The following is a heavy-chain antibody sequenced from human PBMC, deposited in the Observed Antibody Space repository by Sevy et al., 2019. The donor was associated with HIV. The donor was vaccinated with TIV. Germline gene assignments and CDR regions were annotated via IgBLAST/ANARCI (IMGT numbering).Heavy chain of an antibody. CDR2: IKQDGSMK. J-gene: IGHJ4*02. V-gene: IGHV3-7*01. D-gene: IGHD6-13*01. Sequence: GGSLRLSCAGSGFTFSSYWMTWVRQAPGTGLEWVANIKQDGSMKYYVNSVKGRFTISRENAKNSVYLQMNSLRAEDTAIYYCARSIAAIGPDYWGQGTLVTVSS. CDR1: GFTFSSYW. CDR3: ARSIAAIGPDY.